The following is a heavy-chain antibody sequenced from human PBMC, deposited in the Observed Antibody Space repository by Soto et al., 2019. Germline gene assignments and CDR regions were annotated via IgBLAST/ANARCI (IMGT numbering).Heavy chain of an antibody. D-gene: IGHD2-2*01. CDR1: GFGFSYYD. Sequence: GGSLSLSCTASGFGFSYYDMQWVRQPPGKGLEWVALISYDAKKKFFADSVKGRLTISRDTYEHTLYLQMNNLTPEDTAVYFCAKVRSTGKTPDYWGQGTLVTVSS. CDR3: AKVRSTGKTPDY. CDR2: ISYDAKKK. V-gene: IGHV3-30*18. J-gene: IGHJ4*02.